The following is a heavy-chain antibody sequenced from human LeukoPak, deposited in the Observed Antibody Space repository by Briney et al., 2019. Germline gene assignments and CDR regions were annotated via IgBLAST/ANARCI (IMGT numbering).Heavy chain of an antibody. CDR2: IYYSGST. CDR1: GGSISSYY. CDR3: ARYYYDSSGYYSFGY. Sequence: PSETLSLTRTVSGGSISSYYWSWIRQPPGKGLEWIGYIYYSGSTNYNPSLKSRVTISVDTSKNQFSLKLSSVTAADTAVYYCARYYYDSSGYYSFGYWGQGTLVTVSS. D-gene: IGHD3-22*01. J-gene: IGHJ4*02. V-gene: IGHV4-59*01.